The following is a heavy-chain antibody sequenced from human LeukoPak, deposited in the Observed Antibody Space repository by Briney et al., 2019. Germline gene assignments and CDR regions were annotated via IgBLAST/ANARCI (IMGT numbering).Heavy chain of an antibody. J-gene: IGHJ6*02. Sequence: ASVNVSCKASGYTFTSYGISWVRQAPGQGLEWMGWISAYNGNTNYAQKLQGRVTMTTDTSTSTAYMELRSLRSDDTAVYYCARRLRTVYYYYGMDVWGQGTTVTVSS. CDR2: ISAYNGNT. CDR1: GYTFTSYG. CDR3: ARRLRTVYYYYGMDV. V-gene: IGHV1-18*01. D-gene: IGHD5-12*01.